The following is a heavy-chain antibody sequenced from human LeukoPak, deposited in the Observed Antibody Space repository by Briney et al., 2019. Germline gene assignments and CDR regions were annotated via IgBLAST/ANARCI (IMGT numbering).Heavy chain of an antibody. CDR2: IYSGGST. V-gene: IGHV3-53*01. J-gene: IGHJ4*02. CDR3: ARDGGSYFFDY. CDR1: GFSFSSHS. Sequence: PGGSLRLSCVASGFSFSSHSMSWVRQAPGKGLEWVSVIYSGGSTYYADSVKGRFTISRDNSKNTLYLQMNSLRAEDTAVYYCARDGGSYFFDYWGQGTLVTVSS. D-gene: IGHD1-26*01.